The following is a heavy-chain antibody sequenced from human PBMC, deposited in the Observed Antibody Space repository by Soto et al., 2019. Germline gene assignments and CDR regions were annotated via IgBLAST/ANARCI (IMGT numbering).Heavy chain of an antibody. J-gene: IGHJ6*02. CDR2: IIPIFGTA. Sequence: SVKVSCKASGGTFSSYAIIWVRQAPGQGLEWMGGIIPIFGTANYTQKFQGRVTITADESTSTAYMELSSLRSEDTAVYYCASSYCSSPSCYRFVYYGMDVWGQGTTVTVSS. CDR3: ASSYCSSPSCYRFVYYGMDV. CDR1: GGTFSSYA. V-gene: IGHV1-69*13. D-gene: IGHD2-2*02.